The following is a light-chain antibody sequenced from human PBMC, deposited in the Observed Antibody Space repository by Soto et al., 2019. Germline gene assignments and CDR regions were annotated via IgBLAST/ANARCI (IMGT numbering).Light chain of an antibody. CDR3: QQCFTTPLT. Sequence: DIQMTQSPSSLSASVGDRVTITCRASQNIGRFLNWHQQKPGKAPNVLINVASTLRSGVPSRFSGSGSGTDFNLTINSLQPEDFATYYCQQCFTTPLTFGGGTKVEIK. CDR1: QNIGRF. J-gene: IGKJ4*01. CDR2: VAS. V-gene: IGKV1-39*01.